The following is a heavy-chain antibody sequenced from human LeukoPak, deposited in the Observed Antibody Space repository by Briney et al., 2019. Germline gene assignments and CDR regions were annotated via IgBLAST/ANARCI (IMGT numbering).Heavy chain of an antibody. CDR2: TSGSSGNT. J-gene: IGHJ4*02. D-gene: IGHD2-2*01. V-gene: IGHV3-23*01. Sequence: GGTLRLSCAASGFTFSSYGMSWVRQAPGKGLEWVSSTSGSSGNTYYADSVKGRFTISRDNSKNTLYLQMNSLRAEDTAVYYCASIVVVPAAMKPFDYWGQGTLVTVSS. CDR1: GFTFSSYG. CDR3: ASIVVVPAAMKPFDY.